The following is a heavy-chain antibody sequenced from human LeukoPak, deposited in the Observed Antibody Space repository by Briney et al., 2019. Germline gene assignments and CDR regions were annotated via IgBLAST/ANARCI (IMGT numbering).Heavy chain of an antibody. CDR3: ARDRGIVGATDAFDI. Sequence: GGSLRLSCAASGFTVSSNYMSWVRQAPGKGLEWVSVIYSGGSTYYADSVKGRFTISRDNSKNTLYLQMNSLGAEDTAVYYCARDRGIVGATDAFDIWGQGTMVTVSS. D-gene: IGHD1-26*01. J-gene: IGHJ3*02. CDR2: IYSGGST. CDR1: GFTVSSNY. V-gene: IGHV3-53*01.